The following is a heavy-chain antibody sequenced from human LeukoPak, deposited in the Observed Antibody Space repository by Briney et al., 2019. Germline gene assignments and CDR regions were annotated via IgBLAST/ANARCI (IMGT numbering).Heavy chain of an antibody. CDR3: VRGLVGYCSGGAWDGTCFDY. CDR2: IKQDGNQK. V-gene: IGHV3-7*03. CDR1: GFTFSSYW. D-gene: IGHD2-15*01. J-gene: IGHJ4*02. Sequence: GGSLRLSCAASGFTFSSYWMSWVRQDPGKGLEWVAIIKQDGNQKNYVDSVKGRFTISRDNAKNSLYLQMNSLRAEDTAVYYCVRGLVGYCSGGAWDGTCFDYWGQGTLVSVSS.